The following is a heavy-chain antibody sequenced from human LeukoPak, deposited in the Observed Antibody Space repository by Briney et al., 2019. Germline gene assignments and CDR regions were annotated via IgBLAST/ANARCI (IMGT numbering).Heavy chain of an antibody. CDR2: IIPIFGTA. CDR1: GGTFSSYA. CDR3: AGSFIVLMVYARDNWFDP. V-gene: IGHV1-69*05. D-gene: IGHD2-8*01. Sequence: SVKVSCKASGGTFSSYAISWVRQAPGQGLEWMGRIIPIFGTANYAQKFQGRVTTTTDESTSTAYMELSSLRSEDTAVYYCAGSFIVLMVYARDNWFDPWGQGTLVTVSS. J-gene: IGHJ5*02.